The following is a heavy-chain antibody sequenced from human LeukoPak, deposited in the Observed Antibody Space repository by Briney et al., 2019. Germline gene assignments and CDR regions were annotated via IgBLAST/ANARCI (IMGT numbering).Heavy chain of an antibody. CDR1: GFTFSSYG. V-gene: IGHV3-30*02. CDR2: IRYDGSNK. D-gene: IGHD3-10*01. Sequence: PGGSLRLSCAASGFTFSSYGMHWVRQAPGKGLEWVAFIRYDGSNKYYADSVKGRFTISRDNSKNTLYLQMNSLRAEDTAVYYCENAGYFYGSGSYYHFDYWGQGTLVTVSS. CDR3: ENAGYFYGSGSYYHFDY. J-gene: IGHJ4*02.